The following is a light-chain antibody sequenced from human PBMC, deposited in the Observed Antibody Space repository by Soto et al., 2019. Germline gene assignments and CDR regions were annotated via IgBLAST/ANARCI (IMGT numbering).Light chain of an antibody. CDR2: EVT. CDR3: SSYTARSTHV. Sequence: QSALTQPASVSGSPGQSITISCTGTSSDVGGYNYVSWYQQHPGKAPKLLIFEVTSRPSWVSDRFSSSKSTNTASLTISGLQPDDEADYYCSSYTARSTHVFGTGTKVTVL. J-gene: IGLJ1*01. V-gene: IGLV2-14*01. CDR1: SSDVGGYNY.